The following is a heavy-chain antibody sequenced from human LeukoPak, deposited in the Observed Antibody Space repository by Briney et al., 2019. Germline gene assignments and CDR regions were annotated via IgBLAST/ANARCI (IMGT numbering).Heavy chain of an antibody. CDR2: IGGSGGST. Sequence: GGSLRLSCAASGFTFSSHAMSWVRQAPGKGLEWVSTIGGSGGSTYYADSVKGRFTISRDNSKNTLYLQMNSLRAEDTAVYYCAKGYCSSTSCYRPPVGYWGQGTLVTVSS. CDR1: GFTFSSHA. V-gene: IGHV3-23*01. J-gene: IGHJ4*02. CDR3: AKGYCSSTSCYRPPVGY. D-gene: IGHD2-2*02.